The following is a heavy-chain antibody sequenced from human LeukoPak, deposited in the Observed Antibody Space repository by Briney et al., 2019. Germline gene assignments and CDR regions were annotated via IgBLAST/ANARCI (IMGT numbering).Heavy chain of an antibody. J-gene: IGHJ5*02. CDR3: ARGRRPYGGVHNWFDP. Sequence: GASVKVSCKASGYTFTGYYIHWVRQAPGQGLEWMGWINPHSGGTNYAQKFQGRVTMTRDTSISTAYMELSRLRSDDTAVYYCARGRRPYGGVHNWFDPWGQGTLVTVSS. D-gene: IGHD4-17*01. CDR1: GYTFTGYY. CDR2: INPHSGGT. V-gene: IGHV1-2*02.